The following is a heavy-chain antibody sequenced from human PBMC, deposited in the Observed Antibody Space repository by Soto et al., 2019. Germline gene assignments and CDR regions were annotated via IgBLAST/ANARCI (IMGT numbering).Heavy chain of an antibody. CDR1: GFTFSSYA. V-gene: IGHV3-30-3*01. D-gene: IGHD6-19*01. Sequence: PVGSLRLSCAASGFTFSSYAMHWVRQAPGKGLEWVAVISYDGSNKYYADSVKGRFTISRDNSKNTLYLQMNSLRAEDTAVYYCARDLQAVAGPGGYWGQGTLVTVSS. CDR2: ISYDGSNK. CDR3: ARDLQAVAGPGGY. J-gene: IGHJ4*02.